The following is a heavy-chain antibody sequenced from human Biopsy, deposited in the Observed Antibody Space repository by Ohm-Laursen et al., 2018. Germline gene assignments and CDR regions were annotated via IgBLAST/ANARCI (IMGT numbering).Heavy chain of an antibody. CDR3: AKTRGEARAAANF. D-gene: IGHD6-13*01. Sequence: SLRLSCAASGFTFSSYAMSWVRQSPGKGPEWVSGVGGSGDSTYYADSVKGRFSISRDNSNNTLYPQMNSLRVDDTAVYYCAKTRGEARAAANFWGQGTLVTVSS. CDR2: VGGSGDST. V-gene: IGHV3-23*01. J-gene: IGHJ4*02. CDR1: GFTFSSYA.